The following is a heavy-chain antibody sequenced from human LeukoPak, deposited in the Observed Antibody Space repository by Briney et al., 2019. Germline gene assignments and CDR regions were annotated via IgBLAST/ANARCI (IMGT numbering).Heavy chain of an antibody. CDR2: ISAYNGNT. V-gene: IGHV1-18*01. J-gene: IGHJ1*01. CDR3: ARVRRIAAAGAEYFQH. Sequence: ASVKVSCKASGYMFTSYGISWVRQAPGQGPEWMGWISAYNGNTNYAQKLQGRVTMTTDTSTSTAYMELRSLRFDDTAVYYCARVRRIAAAGAEYFQHCGQGTLVTVSS. D-gene: IGHD6-13*01. CDR1: GYMFTSYG.